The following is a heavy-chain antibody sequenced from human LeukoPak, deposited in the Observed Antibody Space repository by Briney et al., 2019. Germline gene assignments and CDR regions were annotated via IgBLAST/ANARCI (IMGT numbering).Heavy chain of an antibody. CDR3: AGKGDIVVVPAAILARVDYYYYYMDV. CDR2: IYYSGST. D-gene: IGHD2-2*01. J-gene: IGHJ6*03. CDR1: GDSISNYY. Sequence: SETLSLTCTVSGDSISNYYWSWIRQPPGKGLEWIGYIYYSGSTNYNPSLKSRVTMSVDTSKNQFSLKLSSVTAADTAVYYCAGKGDIVVVPAAILARVDYYYYYMDVWGKGTTVTVSS. V-gene: IGHV4-59*12.